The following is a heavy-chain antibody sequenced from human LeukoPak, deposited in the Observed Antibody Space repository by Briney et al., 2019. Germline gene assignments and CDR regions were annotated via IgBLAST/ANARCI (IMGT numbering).Heavy chain of an antibody. CDR1: GGSFSGYY. CDR2: INHSGSI. Sequence: QPSETLSLTCAVYGGSFSGYYWSWIRQPPGKGLEWIGEINHSGSINYNPSLKSRVTISVDTSKNQFSLKLSSVTAADTAVYYCARGRSALNYWGRGTLVTVSS. J-gene: IGHJ4*02. CDR3: ARGRSALNY. D-gene: IGHD6-19*01. V-gene: IGHV4-34*01.